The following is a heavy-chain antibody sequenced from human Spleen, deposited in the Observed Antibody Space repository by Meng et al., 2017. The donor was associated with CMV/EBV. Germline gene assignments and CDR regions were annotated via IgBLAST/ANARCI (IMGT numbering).Heavy chain of an antibody. CDR3: ARVDYGDYPWGY. CDR1: GYTFTSYG. V-gene: IGHV1-18*01. D-gene: IGHD4-17*01. Sequence: QVQLVQSGAEVKKPGALGKGSCKSLGYTFTSYGISWVRQAPGQGLEWMGWISAYNGNTNYAQKLQGRVTMTTDTSTSTAYMELRSLRSDDTAVYYCARVDYGDYPWGYWGQGTLVTVSS. J-gene: IGHJ4*02. CDR2: ISAYNGNT.